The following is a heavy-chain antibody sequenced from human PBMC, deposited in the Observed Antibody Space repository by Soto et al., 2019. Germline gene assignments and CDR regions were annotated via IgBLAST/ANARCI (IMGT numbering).Heavy chain of an antibody. J-gene: IGHJ4*02. CDR2: INHSGGT. D-gene: IGHD3-22*01. Sequence: SDTLSLTSAENGGSTSGHYWSWIRHPPGQGPECIGEINHSGGTSYNPNLKSRVTLSVDTLKSQFSLKLISVTAADRAVYYGARGSVDTVDSSGFYEYWGRGSPVTV. CDR3: ARGSVDTVDSSGFYEY. CDR1: GGSTSGHY. V-gene: IGHV4-34*01.